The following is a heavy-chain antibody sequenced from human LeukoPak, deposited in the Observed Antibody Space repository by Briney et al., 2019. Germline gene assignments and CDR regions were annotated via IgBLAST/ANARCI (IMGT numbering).Heavy chain of an antibody. J-gene: IGHJ4*02. CDR1: GFIFGDYA. Sequence: GGSLRLSCKASGFIFGDYAMSWFRQAPGKGLEWVGFIRSKAYGGTSEYAASVKGRFSISRDDYNSVAYLQMNTLKTEDTALYYCTRYDYNDFWRGYPQFAHWGQGTRVTVSS. V-gene: IGHV3-49*03. D-gene: IGHD3-3*01. CDR3: TRYDYNDFWRGYPQFAH. CDR2: IRSKAYGGTS.